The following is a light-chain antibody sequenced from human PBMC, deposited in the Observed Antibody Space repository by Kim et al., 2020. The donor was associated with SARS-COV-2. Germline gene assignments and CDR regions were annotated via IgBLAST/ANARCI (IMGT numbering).Light chain of an antibody. CDR1: QSVLFSSNNNDL. Sequence: DIVMTQSPDSLAVSLGERATINCKSSQSVLFSSNNNDLLAWYQQKPGQPPTVLFYWASTLESGVPDRFSASGSGTDFTLTISSLQAEDVAVYYCLQYFRTPYTFGQGTKLEI. CDR3: LQYFRTPYT. V-gene: IGKV4-1*01. CDR2: WAS. J-gene: IGKJ2*01.